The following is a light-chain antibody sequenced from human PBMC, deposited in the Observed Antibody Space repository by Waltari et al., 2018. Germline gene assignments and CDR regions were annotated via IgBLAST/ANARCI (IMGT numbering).Light chain of an antibody. J-gene: IGLJ2*01. V-gene: IGLV1-44*01. Sequence: QSVLTQPPSVSGTPGQRVIIPCSGSSSNIGSKAVNWYQQLPGTAPKLLIYSTNQRPSGVPNRFSGSKSGTSGSLAISGLQSEDEGDYYCAAWDESLNGVVVFGGGTKLTVL. CDR3: AAWDESLNGVVV. CDR1: SSNIGSKA. CDR2: STN.